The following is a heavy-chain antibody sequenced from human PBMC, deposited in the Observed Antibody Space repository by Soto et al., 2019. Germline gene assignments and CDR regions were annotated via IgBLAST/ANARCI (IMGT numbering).Heavy chain of an antibody. V-gene: IGHV3-21*01. Sequence: EVQLVESGGGLVKPGGSLRLSCATSGFTFSRNSMNWVRQAPGKGLEWVSSISSSSSYIYYADSMKGRFTISRDNAKNSLYLQMNSLRAEDTAVYYCARDPGRLSIAVAGYFDYWGQGTLVTVSS. CDR3: ARDPGRLSIAVAGYFDY. J-gene: IGHJ4*02. CDR1: GFTFSRNS. D-gene: IGHD6-19*01. CDR2: ISSSSSYI.